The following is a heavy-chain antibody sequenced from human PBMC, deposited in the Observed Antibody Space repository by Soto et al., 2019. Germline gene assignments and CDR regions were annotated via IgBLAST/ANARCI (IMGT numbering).Heavy chain of an antibody. Sequence: QPGGSLRLSCAASGFTFSSYGMHWVRQAPGKGLEWVAVISYDGSNKYYADSVKGRFTISRDNSKNTLYLQMNSLRAEDTAVYYCANDPITFGGVTLDYWGQGTLVTVS. CDR3: ANDPITFGGVTLDY. CDR2: ISYDGSNK. V-gene: IGHV3-30*18. D-gene: IGHD3-16*01. CDR1: GFTFSSYG. J-gene: IGHJ4*02.